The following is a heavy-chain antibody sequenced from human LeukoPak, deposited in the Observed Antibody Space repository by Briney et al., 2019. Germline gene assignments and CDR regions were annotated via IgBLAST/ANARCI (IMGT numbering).Heavy chain of an antibody. V-gene: IGHV3-15*01. D-gene: IGHD4-11*01. CDR3: TTVTVTDYYYYGMDV. J-gene: IGHJ6*02. CDR2: IKSKTDGGTT. Sequence: GGSLRLSCAASGFTFSSYAMSWVRQAPGKGLEWVGRIKSKTDGGTTDYAAPVKGRFTISRDDSKNTLYLQMNSLKTEDTAVYYCTTVTVTDYYYYGMDVWGQGTTVTVSS. CDR1: GFTFSSYA.